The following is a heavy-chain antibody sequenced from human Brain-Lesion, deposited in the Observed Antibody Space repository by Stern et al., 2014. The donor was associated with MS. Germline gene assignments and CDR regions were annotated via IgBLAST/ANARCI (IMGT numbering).Heavy chain of an antibody. Sequence: QLQLQESGPGLVKPSETLSLTCTVSGGSISSSTYYWAWIRQPPGKGLEWIGNIYYSGFTYYHPSLKSRFTISVDMSKNQFSLKLSSVTAADTAIYYCARHDSVPRPSQLYSARDRGPGYFDYWGQGTLVTVSS. CDR3: ARHDSVPRPSQLYSARDRGPGYFDY. CDR2: IYYSGFT. V-gene: IGHV4-39*01. J-gene: IGHJ4*02. D-gene: IGHD1-26*01. CDR1: GGSISSSTYY.